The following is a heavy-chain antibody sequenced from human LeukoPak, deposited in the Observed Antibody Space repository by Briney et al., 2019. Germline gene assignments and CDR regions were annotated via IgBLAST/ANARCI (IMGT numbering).Heavy chain of an antibody. D-gene: IGHD3-10*01. Sequence: SETLSLTCTVSGYSISSGYYWGWIRQPPGKGLEWIGSIYHSGSTYYNPSLKSRVTISVDTSKNQFSLKLSSVTAADTAVYYCARLVAFFPPTSGYFDYWGQGTLVTVSS. CDR3: ARLVAFFPPTSGYFDY. CDR1: GYSISSGYY. J-gene: IGHJ4*02. CDR2: IYHSGST. V-gene: IGHV4-38-2*02.